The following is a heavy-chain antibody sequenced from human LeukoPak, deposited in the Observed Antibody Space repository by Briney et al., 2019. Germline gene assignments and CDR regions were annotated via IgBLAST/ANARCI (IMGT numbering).Heavy chain of an antibody. V-gene: IGHV3-11*06. D-gene: IGHD3-22*01. CDR3: ARASIFNYYDTSGYEY. CDR1: GFTFSDYY. Sequence: GGSLRLSCAASGFTFSDYYMSWIRQAPGKGPEWVSYISSSSNYKNYADSVKGRFTISRDNAKNSLYLQMNSLRAEDTAVYFCARASIFNYYDTSGYEYWGQGSLVTVSS. CDR2: ISSSSNYK. J-gene: IGHJ4*02.